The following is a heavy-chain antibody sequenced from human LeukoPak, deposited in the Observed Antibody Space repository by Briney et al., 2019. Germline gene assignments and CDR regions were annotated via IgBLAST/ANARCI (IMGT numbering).Heavy chain of an antibody. D-gene: IGHD3-3*01. CDR3: ARDFWSGYYAWFDP. CDR1: GGSISSYF. CDR2: IYTSGST. J-gene: IGHJ5*02. V-gene: IGHV4-4*07. Sequence: PSETLSLTCTVSGGSISSYFWNWIRQPAGRGLEWIGRIYTSGSTNYNPSLKSRVTMSVDMSKNQFSLKLSSVTAADTAVYYCARDFWSGYYAWFDPWGQGTLVTVSS.